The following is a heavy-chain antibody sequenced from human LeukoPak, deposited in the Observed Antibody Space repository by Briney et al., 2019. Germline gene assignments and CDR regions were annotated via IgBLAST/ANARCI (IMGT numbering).Heavy chain of an antibody. CDR3: ARGEPEYYYDSSGYQP. V-gene: IGHV3-33*01. CDR1: GFTFSSYG. D-gene: IGHD3-22*01. Sequence: PGGSLRLSCAASGFTFSSYGMHWVRQAPGKGLEWVAVIWYDGSNKYYADSVKGRFTISRDNSKNTLYLQMNSLRAEDTAVYYCARGEPEYYYDSSGYQPWGQGTLVTVSS. CDR2: IWYDGSNK. J-gene: IGHJ5*02.